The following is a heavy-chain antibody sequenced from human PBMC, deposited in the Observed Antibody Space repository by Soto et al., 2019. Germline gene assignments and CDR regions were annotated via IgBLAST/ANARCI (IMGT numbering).Heavy chain of an antibody. CDR1: GGSISSSSYY. CDR3: ARAPHGGILTGYYYFDY. Sequence: SETLSLTCTVSGGSISSSSYYWGWIRQPPGKGLEWIGYIYYSGSTYYNPSLKSRVTISVDTSKNQFSLKLSSVTAADTAVYYCARAPHGGILTGYYYFDYWGQGTLVTVSS. CDR2: IYYSGST. V-gene: IGHV4-31*03. J-gene: IGHJ4*02. D-gene: IGHD3-9*01.